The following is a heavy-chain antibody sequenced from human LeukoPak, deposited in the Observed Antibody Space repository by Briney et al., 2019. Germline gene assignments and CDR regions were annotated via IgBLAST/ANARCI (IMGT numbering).Heavy chain of an antibody. J-gene: IGHJ4*02. CDR2: INHSGST. D-gene: IGHD2-15*01. CDR1: RGSFSGYY. Sequence: SETLSLTCALYRGSFSGYYWSWLRQPPGKGLEWIGEINHSGSTNYNPSLKNRVTISVDTSKNQFSLKLSSVTAADTAVYYCARGLPATGYCSGGSCYGLYFDYWGQGTLVTVSS. CDR3: ARGLPATGYCSGGSCYGLYFDY. V-gene: IGHV4-34*01.